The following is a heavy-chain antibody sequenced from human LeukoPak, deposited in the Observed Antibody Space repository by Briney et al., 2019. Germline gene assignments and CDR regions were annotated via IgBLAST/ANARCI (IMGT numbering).Heavy chain of an antibody. CDR1: GGSFSGYY. CDR2: INHSGST. V-gene: IGHV4-34*01. CDR3: ARADLSNYYYYYGMDV. Sequence: SETLSLTCAVYGGSFSGYYWSWVRQPPGKGLEWIGEINHSGSTNYNPSLKSRVTISVDTSKNQFSLKLSSVTAADTAVYYCARADLSNYYYYYGMDVWGQGTTVTVSS. J-gene: IGHJ6*02.